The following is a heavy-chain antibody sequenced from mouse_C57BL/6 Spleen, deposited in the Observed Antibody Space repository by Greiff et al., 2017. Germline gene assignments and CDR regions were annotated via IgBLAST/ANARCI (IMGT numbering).Heavy chain of an antibody. CDR3: ARAGVVLSAMDD. CDR2: LYPGDGDT. Sequence: VKLVESGPELVKPGASVKISCKASGYAFSSSWMNWVKQRPGKGLEWIGRLYPGDGDTNYNGKFKGKATLTADKSSSTAYMQLSSLTSEDSAVYFCARAGVVLSAMDDWGQGTSVTVSS. D-gene: IGHD1-1*02. J-gene: IGHJ4*01. CDR1: GYAFSSSW. V-gene: IGHV1-82*01.